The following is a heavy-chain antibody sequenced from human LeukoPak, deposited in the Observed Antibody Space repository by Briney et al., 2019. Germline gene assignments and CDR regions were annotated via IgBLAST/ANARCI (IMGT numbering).Heavy chain of an antibody. CDR3: ARGIKSGPPWYYGMDV. V-gene: IGHV3-33*01. CDR2: IWDDGSNK. Sequence: GGSLRRSCAASGFTFSSYGMHWVRQAPGKGLEWVAVIWDDGSNKYYADSVEGRFTISRDNSKNTLYLQMNSLRAEDTAVYYCARGIKSGPPWYYGMDVWGQGTTVTVSS. D-gene: IGHD3-10*01. J-gene: IGHJ6*02. CDR1: GFTFSSYG.